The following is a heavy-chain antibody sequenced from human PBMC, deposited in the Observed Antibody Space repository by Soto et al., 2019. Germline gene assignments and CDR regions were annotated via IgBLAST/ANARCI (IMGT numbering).Heavy chain of an antibody. D-gene: IGHD2-15*01. CDR2: IYYSGST. CDR1: GGSISSGGYY. Sequence: QVQLQESGPGLVKPSQTLSLTCTVSGGSISSGGYYWSWIRQHPGKGLEWIGYIYYSGSTYYNPSLKRRVTISVDTSKNQFSLKLSSVTAADTAVYYCARGDCSGGSCYNYYYYGMDVWGQGTTVTVSS. V-gene: IGHV4-31*03. CDR3: ARGDCSGGSCYNYYYYGMDV. J-gene: IGHJ6*02.